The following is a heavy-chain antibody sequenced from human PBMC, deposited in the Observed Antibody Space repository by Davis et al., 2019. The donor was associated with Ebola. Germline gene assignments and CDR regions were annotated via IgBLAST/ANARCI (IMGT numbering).Heavy chain of an antibody. J-gene: IGHJ5*02. CDR2: ISGSGDST. Sequence: GESLKISCAASGFTFSTYAMTWVRQAPGKGLEWVSTISGSGDSTYYADSVKGRFTISRDNSKNTLYLQMNSLRAEDTAVYYCASPYDFKTWGQGTLVTVSS. CDR3: ASPYDFKT. CDR1: GFTFSTYA. V-gene: IGHV3-23*01. D-gene: IGHD3-3*01.